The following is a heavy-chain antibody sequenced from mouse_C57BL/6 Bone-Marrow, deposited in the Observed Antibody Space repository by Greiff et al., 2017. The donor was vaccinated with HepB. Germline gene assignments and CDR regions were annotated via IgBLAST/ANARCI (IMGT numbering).Heavy chain of an antibody. D-gene: IGHD1-1*01. CDR2: IYPGSGNT. V-gene: IGHV1-84*01. J-gene: IGHJ1*03. CDR1: GYTFTDYY. CDR3: ARSVTTVVEDWYFDV. Sequence: LVESGPELVKPGASVKISCKASGYTFTDYYINWVKQRPGQGLEWIGWIYPGSGNTKYNEKFKGKATLTVDTSSSTAYMQLSSLTSEDSAVYFCARSVTTVVEDWYFDVWGTGTTVTVSS.